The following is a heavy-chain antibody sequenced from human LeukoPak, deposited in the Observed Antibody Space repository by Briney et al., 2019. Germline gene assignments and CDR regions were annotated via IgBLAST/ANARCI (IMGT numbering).Heavy chain of an antibody. CDR2: IYTTGTA. CDR3: ARVRAAAGFTSLDY. D-gene: IGHD6-13*01. CDR1: GGSIGPYY. Sequence: PSETLSLTCIISGGSIGPYYWSWIRQAAGKGPEWIGRIYTTGTADYNPSLKGRVFLSVDTSKNQFSLKVTSVTAADTAVYYCARVRAAAGFTSLDYWGQGTLVTVSS. V-gene: IGHV4-4*07. J-gene: IGHJ4*02.